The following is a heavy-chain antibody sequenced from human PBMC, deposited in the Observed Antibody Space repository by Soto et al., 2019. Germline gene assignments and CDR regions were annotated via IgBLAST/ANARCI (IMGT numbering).Heavy chain of an antibody. CDR2: ISSGSSII. V-gene: IGHV3-48*01. CDR3: ARRPYCSSTSCSTYNWFDP. J-gene: IGHJ5*02. D-gene: IGHD2-2*01. CDR1: GFTFSSYS. Sequence: GGSLRLSCAASGFTFSSYSMNWVRQAPGKGLEWVSYISSGSSIIHYADSVKGRFTISRDNAKNSLYLQMNSLRAEDTAVYYCARRPYCSSTSCSTYNWFDPWGQGTLVTVSS.